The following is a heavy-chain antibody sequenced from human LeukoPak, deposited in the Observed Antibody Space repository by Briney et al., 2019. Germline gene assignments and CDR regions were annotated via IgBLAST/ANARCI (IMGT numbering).Heavy chain of an antibody. CDR1: GFTVSSYG. CDR2: ISYDGRKK. Sequence: PGGSLRLSCAASGFTVSSYGMHWVRQAPGKGLEWVAVISYDGRKKYYADSVKGRFTISRDNSKNTLYLQMNSLRAEDTAVYYCAKVWDYDSSGYYYLYYYYGMDVWGQGTTVTVSS. V-gene: IGHV3-30*18. CDR3: AKVWDYDSSGYYYLYYYYGMDV. D-gene: IGHD3-22*01. J-gene: IGHJ6*02.